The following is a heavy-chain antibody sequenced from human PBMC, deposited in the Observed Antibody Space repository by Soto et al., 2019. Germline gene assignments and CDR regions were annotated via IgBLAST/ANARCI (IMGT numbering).Heavy chain of an antibody. Sequence: QVQLVESGGGVVQPGMSLRLSCAASGFTFSSHSIQWVRQAPGKGLEWVAVISYEGNIKYYADSVRGRVTISRDNSKNTLDLQMNSLRPEDTAVYYCAREWSTSGDLDYWGQGTLVIVSS. D-gene: IGHD3-10*01. CDR3: AREWSTSGDLDY. CDR2: ISYEGNIK. V-gene: IGHV3-30-3*01. CDR1: GFTFSSHS. J-gene: IGHJ4*02.